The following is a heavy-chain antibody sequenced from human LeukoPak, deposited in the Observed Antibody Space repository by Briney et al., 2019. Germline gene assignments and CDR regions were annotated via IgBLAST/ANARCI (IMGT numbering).Heavy chain of an antibody. V-gene: IGHV3-23*01. CDR1: GFTFSSYA. D-gene: IGHD4-11*01. J-gene: IGHJ4*02. Sequence: GGSLRLSCAASGFTFSSYAMSWVRQAPGKGLEWVSAISGSGGNSYYADSVKGRFTISRDNSKNTLSLQMNSLRAEDTAIYYCAKAPRGAVTTFDYWGQGTLVTVPS. CDR3: AKAPRGAVTTFDY. CDR2: ISGSGGNS.